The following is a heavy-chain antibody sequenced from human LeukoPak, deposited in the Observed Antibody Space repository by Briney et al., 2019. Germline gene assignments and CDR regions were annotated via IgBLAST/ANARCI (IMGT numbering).Heavy chain of an antibody. D-gene: IGHD2-21*01. CDR2: INHRGTT. J-gene: IGHJ4*02. CDR1: GGSLSDDY. V-gene: IGHV4-34*01. Sequence: SETLTLTCGVFGGSLSDDYWSWIRQPPGKGLEWIGEINHRGTTNYNPSLRSRVTISVDTSKNQFSLNLTSVSAADTSMYYCARVPGRRYLQHIFDSWGQGTVVTVSS. CDR3: ARVPGRRYLQHIFDS.